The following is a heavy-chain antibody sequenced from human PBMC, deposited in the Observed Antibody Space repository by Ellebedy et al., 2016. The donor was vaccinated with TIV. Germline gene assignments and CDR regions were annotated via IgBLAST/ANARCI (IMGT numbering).Heavy chain of an antibody. V-gene: IGHV3-23*01. D-gene: IGHD6-13*01. CDR2: ISSGGVST. CDR1: GFTFSNYV. Sequence: PGGSLRLSCAASGFTFSNYVMSWVRQAPGKGLEWVSGISSGGVSTYYAYSVKGRFTISRDDAKNSLYLQMNSLRAEDTAVYHCAREDGYSSTWPFDSWGQGTLVTVSS. CDR3: AREDGYSSTWPFDS. J-gene: IGHJ4*02.